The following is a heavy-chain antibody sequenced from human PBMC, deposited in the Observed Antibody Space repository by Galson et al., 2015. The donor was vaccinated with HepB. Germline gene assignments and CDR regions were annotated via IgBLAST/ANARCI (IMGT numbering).Heavy chain of an antibody. CDR3: ARDREAWGYYVNEALDI. CDR1: GYSFSTYG. D-gene: IGHD3-22*01. V-gene: IGHV1-18*01. Sequence: SVKVSCKASGYSFSTYGISWVRQAPGQGLEWMGWITAHSGHTNSAQSFQGRLTMTTDTSTSTVYMELRSLRSDDTAVYYCARDREAWGYYVNEALDIWGQGTMVTVSS. CDR2: ITAHSGHT. J-gene: IGHJ3*02.